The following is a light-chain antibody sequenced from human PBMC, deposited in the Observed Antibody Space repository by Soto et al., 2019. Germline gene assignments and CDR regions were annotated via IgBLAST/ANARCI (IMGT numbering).Light chain of an antibody. CDR3: QQRSNGPPAYT. J-gene: IGKJ2*01. Sequence: EIVLTQSPATLSLSPGERATLSCRASQSVSSYLAWYQQKPGQAPRLLIYDASDRATGIPARFSGSGSGTDFTLTISRLAPEDFAVYYWQQRSNGPPAYTCGQGLKLEI. CDR2: DAS. V-gene: IGKV3-11*01. CDR1: QSVSSY.